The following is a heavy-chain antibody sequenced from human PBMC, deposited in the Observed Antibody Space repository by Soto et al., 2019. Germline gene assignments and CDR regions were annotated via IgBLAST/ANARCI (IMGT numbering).Heavy chain of an antibody. V-gene: IGHV3-15*01. D-gene: IGHD3-3*01. J-gene: IGHJ6*03. CDR2: IKSKTDGGTT. CDR1: GFTFSNAW. CDR3: TTYMTIFGVVSGYYMDV. Sequence: GGSLRLSCAASGFTFSNAWMSWVRQAPGKGLEWVGRIKSKTDGGTTYYAAPVKGRFTISRDDSKNTLYLQMNSLKTEDTAVYYCTTYMTIFGVVSGYYMDVWGKGTTVTVSS.